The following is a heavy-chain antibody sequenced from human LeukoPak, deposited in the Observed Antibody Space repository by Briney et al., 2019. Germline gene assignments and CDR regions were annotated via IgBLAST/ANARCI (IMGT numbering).Heavy chain of an antibody. D-gene: IGHD2-2*01. J-gene: IGHJ4*02. Sequence: ASVKVSCKASGYTFTGYYMHWVRQAPGQGLELMGWINPNSGGTNYAQKFQGRVTMTRDTSISTAYMELSRLRSDDTAVYYCARGGGVPTAYSYCFFDYWGQGILVTVSS. CDR1: GYTFTGYY. CDR2: INPNSGGT. CDR3: ARGGGVPTAYSYCFFDY. V-gene: IGHV1-2*02.